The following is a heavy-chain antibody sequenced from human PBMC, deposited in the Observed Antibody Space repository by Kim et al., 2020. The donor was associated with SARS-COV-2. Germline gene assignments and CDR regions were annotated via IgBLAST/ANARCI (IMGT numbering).Heavy chain of an antibody. Sequence: AASVKRLFTTSRDNSKTTLYLQMNSLRAEDTALYYCAKGREGSGRTDFQHWGQGTLVTVSS. V-gene: IGHV3-23*01. D-gene: IGHD3-10*01. CDR3: AKGREGSGRTDFQH. J-gene: IGHJ1*01.